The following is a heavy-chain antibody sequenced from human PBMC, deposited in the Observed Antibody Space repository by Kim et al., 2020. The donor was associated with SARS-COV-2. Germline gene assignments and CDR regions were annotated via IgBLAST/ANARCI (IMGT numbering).Heavy chain of an antibody. D-gene: IGHD3-3*01. CDR2: ISSSGSTI. CDR3: ARENSHITIFGVVTRIGMDV. Sequence: GGSLRLSCAASGFTFSDYYMSWIRQAPGKGLEWVSYISSSGSTIYYADSVKGRFTISRDNAKNSLYLQTNSLRAEDTAVYYCARENSHITIFGVVTRIGMDVWGQGTTVTVSS. J-gene: IGHJ6*02. CDR1: GFTFSDYY. V-gene: IGHV3-11*01.